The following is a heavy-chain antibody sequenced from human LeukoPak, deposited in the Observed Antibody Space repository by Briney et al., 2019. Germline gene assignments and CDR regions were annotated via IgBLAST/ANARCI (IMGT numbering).Heavy chain of an antibody. CDR3: AREGAVPGIDP. CDR1: GYSITSGFS. CDR2: ISHSGTT. V-gene: IGHV4-38-2*02. D-gene: IGHD3-16*01. Sequence: SETLSLTCAVSGYSITSGFSWGWIRQPPGKGLEWIGTISHSGTTDYKSTLESRLTISVDTSKNLFSLRLTSVTAADTAVYYCAREGAVPGIDPWGQGTLVTVSS. J-gene: IGHJ5*02.